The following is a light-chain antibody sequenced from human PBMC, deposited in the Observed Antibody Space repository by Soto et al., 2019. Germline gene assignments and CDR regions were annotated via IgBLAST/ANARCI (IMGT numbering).Light chain of an antibody. CDR2: STS. J-gene: IGLJ1*01. CDR1: SGSVSTANN. V-gene: IGLV8-61*01. Sequence: QTVVTQESSFSVSPGGTVTLTCGLISGSVSTANNPNWYQQTPGHAPCTLIYSTSTRSSGVPDRFSGSILGNKAALTISGAQADDESDYYCALLMGNGVSVFGTGTKVTVL. CDR3: ALLMGNGVSV.